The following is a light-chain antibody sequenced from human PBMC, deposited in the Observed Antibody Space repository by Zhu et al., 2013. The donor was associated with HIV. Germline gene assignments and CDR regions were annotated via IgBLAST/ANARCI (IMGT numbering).Light chain of an antibody. J-gene: IGKJ1*01. CDR1: QSVTSY. CDR3: QQYGNAPWT. Sequence: EIVLTQFPAILSVSPGERATLSCRASQSVTSYLAWYQQKPGQPPRLLIYGASSRATGIPDRFSGSGSGTDFTLTISRLEPEDFAVYYCQQYGNAPWTFGQGTKVEIK. V-gene: IGKV3-20*01. CDR2: GAS.